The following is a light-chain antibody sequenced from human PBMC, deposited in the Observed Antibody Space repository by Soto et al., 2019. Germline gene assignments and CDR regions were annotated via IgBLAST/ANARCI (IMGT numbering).Light chain of an antibody. Sequence: IQMTQSPSTLSASVGDRVTITCRASQSINSWLAWYQQKPGKAPKLLIYKASSVESGVPSRFSGSGSGTEFTLPISSLQPDDFASYYCQQYHTSSPWTFGQGTKVEIK. V-gene: IGKV1-5*03. J-gene: IGKJ1*01. CDR3: QQYHTSSPWT. CDR1: QSINSW. CDR2: KAS.